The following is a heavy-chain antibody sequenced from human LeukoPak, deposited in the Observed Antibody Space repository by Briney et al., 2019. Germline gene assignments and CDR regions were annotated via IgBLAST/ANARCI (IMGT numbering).Heavy chain of an antibody. CDR2: ISGSGGST. V-gene: IGHV3-23*01. J-gene: IGHJ4*02. CDR1: GFTFSSYA. Sequence: RTGGSLRLSCAASGFTFSSYAMSWVRQAPGKGLEWVSAISGSGGSTYYADSVKGRFTISRDNSTNTLYLQMNSLRAEDTAVYYCAKANMVRGVTLKFDYWGQGTLVTVSS. CDR3: AKANMVRGVTLKFDY. D-gene: IGHD3-10*01.